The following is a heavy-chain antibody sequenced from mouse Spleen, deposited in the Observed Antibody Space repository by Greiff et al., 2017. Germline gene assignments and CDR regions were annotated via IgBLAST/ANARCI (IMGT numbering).Heavy chain of an antibody. CDR3: TTGYYDYDT. V-gene: IGHV14-4*01. D-gene: IGHD2-4*01. CDR1: GFNIKDDY. J-gene: IGHJ3*01. Sequence: EVQLVESGAELVRPGASVKLSCTASGFNIKDDYMHWVKQRPEQGLEWIGWIDPENGDTEYASKFQGKATITADTSSNTAYLQLSSLTSEDTAVYYCTTGYYDYDTWGQGTLVTVSA. CDR2: IDPENGDT.